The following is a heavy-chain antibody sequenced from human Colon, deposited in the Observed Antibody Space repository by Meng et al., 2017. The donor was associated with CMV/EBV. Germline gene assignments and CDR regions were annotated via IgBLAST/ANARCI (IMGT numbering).Heavy chain of an antibody. D-gene: IGHD2-21*01. CDR3: ARLIPFHH. Sequence: GGSLRLSCTASGFSFSSNAMSWVRQAPGKGLEWIAVTYAGSGATYYADSVKGRFTISRDNSENTLYLQMNSLRVDDAAVYYCARLIPFHHWGQGTPVTVSS. CDR1: GFSFSSNA. J-gene: IGHJ1*01. CDR2: TYAGSGAT. V-gene: IGHV3-23*03.